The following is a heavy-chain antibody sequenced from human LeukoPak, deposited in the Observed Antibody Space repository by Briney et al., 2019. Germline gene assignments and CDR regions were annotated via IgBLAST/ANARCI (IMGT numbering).Heavy chain of an antibody. CDR1: GFTVSSNY. CDR2: IYSGGST. D-gene: IGHD4-11*01. CDR3: ARAQSGTAYFDY. J-gene: IGHJ4*02. Sequence: HPGGSLRLSCAASGFTVSSNYMSWVRQAPGKGLEWVSVIYSGGSTYYADSVKGRFTISRDNSKNTLYLQMNSLRAEDTAVYYCARAQSGTAYFDYWGQGTLVTVSS. V-gene: IGHV3-66*01.